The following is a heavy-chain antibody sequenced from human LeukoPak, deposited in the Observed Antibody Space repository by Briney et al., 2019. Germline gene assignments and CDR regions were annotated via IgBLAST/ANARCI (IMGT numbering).Heavy chain of an antibody. CDR2: ISSSGSTI. J-gene: IGHJ4*02. V-gene: IGHV3-11*01. D-gene: IGHD2-15*01. Sequence: LSLTCAVYGGSFSGYYWSWIRQAPGKGLEWVSYISSSGSTIYYADSVKGRFTISRDNAKNSLYLQMNSLRAEDTAVYYCARVVGPFDYWGQGTLVTVSS. CDR3: ARVVGPFDY. CDR1: GGSFSGYY.